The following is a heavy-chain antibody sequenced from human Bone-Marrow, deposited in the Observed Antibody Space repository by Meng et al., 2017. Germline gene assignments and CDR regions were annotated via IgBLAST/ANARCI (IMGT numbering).Heavy chain of an antibody. CDR1: GYTFTSYG. CDR2: MNPNSGNT. D-gene: IGHD3-10*01. J-gene: IGHJ6*02. CDR3: ARGTGITMVRGVITYLAAPYYYYYYGMDV. Sequence: ASVKVSCKASGYTFTSYGINWVRQAAGQGLEWMGWMNPNSGNTGYAQKFQGRVTMTRNTSISTAYMELSSLRSEDTAVYYCARGTGITMVRGVITYLAAPYYYYYYGMDVWGQGTTVTVSS. V-gene: IGHV1-8*02.